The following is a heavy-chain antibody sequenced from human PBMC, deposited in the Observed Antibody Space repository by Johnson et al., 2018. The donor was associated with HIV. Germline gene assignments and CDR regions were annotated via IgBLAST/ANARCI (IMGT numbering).Heavy chain of an antibody. CDR3: ARDSYNFWSGYPDAFDI. J-gene: IGHJ3*02. CDR1: GFDFDDYG. D-gene: IGHD3-3*01. V-gene: IGHV3-20*04. Sequence: VQLVESGGGVVRPGGSLRLSCAASGFDFDDYGMGWVRQVPGKGLEWVSGINWNGGNRGYADSVRGQFIISRDNGKTSLYLQMNSLRSEDTAVYYCARDSYNFWSGYPDAFDIWGQGTMVTVSS. CDR2: INWNGGNR.